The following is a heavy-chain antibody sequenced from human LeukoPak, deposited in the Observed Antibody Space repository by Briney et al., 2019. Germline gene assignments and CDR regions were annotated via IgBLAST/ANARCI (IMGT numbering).Heavy chain of an antibody. V-gene: IGHV1-18*04. CDR1: GYIFTDYY. D-gene: IGHD3-10*01. CDR2: ISAYNGNT. J-gene: IGHJ5*02. CDR3: ARDKFTYYYGSGSYWFDP. Sequence: ASVKVSCKASGYIFTDYYIHWVRQAPGQGLEWMGWISAYNGNTNYAQKLQGRVTMTTDTSTSTAYMELRSLRSDDTAVYYCARDKFTYYYGSGSYWFDPWGQGTLVTISS.